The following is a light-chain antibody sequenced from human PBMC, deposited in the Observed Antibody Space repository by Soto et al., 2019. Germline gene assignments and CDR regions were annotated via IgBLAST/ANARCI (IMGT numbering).Light chain of an antibody. V-gene: IGKV1-39*01. CDR2: AAS. J-gene: IGKJ5*01. CDR3: QQNSSIPIT. Sequence: DIQMTQSPSSLSASVGDRVTVTFRASQTINYLNWYQQKGGKAPKLLIYAASSLQSGVPSRFSGSGSGTDFTLTISSLQPEDFTTYYCQQNSSIPITFGQGTRLEIK. CDR1: QTINY.